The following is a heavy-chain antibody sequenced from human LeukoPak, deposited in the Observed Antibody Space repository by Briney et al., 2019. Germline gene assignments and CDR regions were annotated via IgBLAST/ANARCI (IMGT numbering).Heavy chain of an antibody. D-gene: IGHD2-2*01. V-gene: IGHV3-23*01. J-gene: IGHJ3*02. Sequence: GGSLRLSCVPSGITFSNSALSWVRQAPGKGLEWVSTITKSGDKTYYADSVKGLFTISRDHSKNTLYLQMNSLRVEDTAVYYCARRAQPAGAFDMWGQGTMLTVSS. CDR2: ITKSGDKT. CDR1: GITFSNSA. CDR3: ARRAQPAGAFDM.